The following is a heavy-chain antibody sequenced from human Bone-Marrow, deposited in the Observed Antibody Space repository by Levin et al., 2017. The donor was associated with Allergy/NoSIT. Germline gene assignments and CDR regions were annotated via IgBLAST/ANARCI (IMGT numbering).Heavy chain of an antibody. CDR1: GFIFSNYA. V-gene: IGHV3-33*01. CDR2: IWFDGNNK. D-gene: IGHD3-10*01. CDR3: TRDSGLGFDF. Sequence: GESLKISCAASGFIFSNYAMHWVRQAPGKGLEWVAGIWFDGNNKYYVDSVKGRFTLSRDNSKNTLYLQMNSLRAEDTAVCYCTRDSGLGFDFWGQGTTVTVSS. J-gene: IGHJ3*01.